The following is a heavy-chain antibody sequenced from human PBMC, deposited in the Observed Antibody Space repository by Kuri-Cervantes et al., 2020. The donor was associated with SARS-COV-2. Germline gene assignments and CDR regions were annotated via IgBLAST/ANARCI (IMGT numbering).Heavy chain of an antibody. V-gene: IGHV3-30*18. J-gene: IGHJ5*02. D-gene: IGHD6-19*01. CDR2: ISYDGSNK. CDR3: AKSSGTADGGFDP. Sequence: GESLKISFAASGFTFSSYGMHWVRQAPGKGLEWVAVISYDGSNKYYADSVKGRFTISRDNSKNTLYLQMNSLRAEDTAVYYCAKSSGTADGGFDPWGQGTLVTVSS. CDR1: GFTFSSYG.